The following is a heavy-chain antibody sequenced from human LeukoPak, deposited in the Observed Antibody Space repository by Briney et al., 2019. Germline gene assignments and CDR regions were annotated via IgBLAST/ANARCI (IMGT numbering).Heavy chain of an antibody. CDR2: IYYSGST. CDR3: ARGPFGRYYDILTGYYSAGFDP. V-gene: IGHV4-39*07. D-gene: IGHD3-9*01. Sequence: PSETLSLTCTVSGGSISSSSYYWGWIRQPPGKGLEWIGSIYYSGSTYYNPSLKSRVTISVDTSKNQFSLKLSSVTAADTAVYYCARGPFGRYYDILTGYYSAGFDPWGQGTLVTVSS. CDR1: GGSISSSSYY. J-gene: IGHJ5*02.